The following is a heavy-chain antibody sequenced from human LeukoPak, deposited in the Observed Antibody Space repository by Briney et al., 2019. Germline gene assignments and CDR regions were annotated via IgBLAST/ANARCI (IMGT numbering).Heavy chain of an antibody. CDR2: IKQDGSEK. Sequence: GGSLRLSCAASRFTLSSYWMSCVRQAPGKGLEWVANIKQDGSEKYYVDSVKGRFTISRDNAKNSLYLQMNSLRAEDTAVYYCARVRIAAAGTTPYYFDYWGQGTLITVSS. V-gene: IGHV3-7*03. D-gene: IGHD6-13*01. CDR3: ARVRIAAAGTTPYYFDY. J-gene: IGHJ4*02. CDR1: RFTLSSYW.